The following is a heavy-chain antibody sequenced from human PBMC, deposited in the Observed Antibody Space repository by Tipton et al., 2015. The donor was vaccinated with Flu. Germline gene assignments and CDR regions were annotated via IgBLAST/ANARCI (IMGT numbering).Heavy chain of an antibody. J-gene: IGHJ6*02. V-gene: IGHV4-59*01. D-gene: IGHD3-10*01. Sequence: LRLSCTVSDDSITFYYWSWVRQPPGKGLEWIGYIYSSGSTNCNPSLRGRVTISVDTSKNQLSLRLSSVTAADTAVYYCARARAPYYYYAMDVWGQGTTVTVSS. CDR1: DDSITFYY. CDR3: ARARAPYYYYAMDV. CDR2: IYSSGST.